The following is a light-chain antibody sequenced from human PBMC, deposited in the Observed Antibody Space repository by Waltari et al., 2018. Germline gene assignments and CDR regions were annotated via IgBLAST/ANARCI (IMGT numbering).Light chain of an antibody. Sequence: EIVLTQSPGTLSLSPGARATLSCRASQTVSSSYLAWYQQKPDQAPRLLIYGASSRATGIPDRFSGSVSGTDFTLTISRLEPEDFAVYYGQHYGSSPLITFGQGTRLEIK. CDR3: QHYGSSPLIT. J-gene: IGKJ5*01. V-gene: IGKV3-20*01. CDR1: QTVSSSY. CDR2: GAS.